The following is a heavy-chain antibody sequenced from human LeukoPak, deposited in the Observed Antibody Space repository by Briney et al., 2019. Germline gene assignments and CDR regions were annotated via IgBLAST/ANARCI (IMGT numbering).Heavy chain of an antibody. CDR3: ALGAPIGY. CDR1: GGTFSKFG. V-gene: IGHV1-69*06. D-gene: IGHD1-26*01. Sequence: GASVKVSCKASGGTFSKFGISWVRQAPGEGLEWMGGIIPMFGAANYAQKFQGRVTITADKSTSTAYMELSSLRSEDTAVYYCALGAPIGYWGRGTLVTVSS. J-gene: IGHJ4*02. CDR2: IIPMFGAA.